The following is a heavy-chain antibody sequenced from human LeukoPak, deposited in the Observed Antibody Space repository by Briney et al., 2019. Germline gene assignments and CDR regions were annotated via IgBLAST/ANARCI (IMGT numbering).Heavy chain of an antibody. CDR1: GSTFSSYW. Sequence: PGGSLRLSCTAPGSTFSSYWMHWVRQAPGKGLVWVSRINSDGGSTSYADSVKGRFTISRDNAKNTLYLQMNSLRAEDTAVYYCARRIQGMAPYYFDYWGQGTLVIVSS. CDR3: ARRIQGMAPYYFDY. J-gene: IGHJ4*02. D-gene: IGHD5-24*01. CDR2: INSDGGST. V-gene: IGHV3-74*01.